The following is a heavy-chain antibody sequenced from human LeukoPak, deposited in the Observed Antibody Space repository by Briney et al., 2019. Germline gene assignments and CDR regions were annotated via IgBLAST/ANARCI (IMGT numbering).Heavy chain of an antibody. V-gene: IGHV4-39*01. D-gene: IGHD5-18*01. CDR2: IYYSGST. Sequence: SETLSLTCTVSGGSISSSSYYWGWIRQPPGKGLEWIGSIYYSGSTYYNPSLKSRVTISVDTSKNQFSLKLSSVTAADTAVYYCARGVLRGYSYGYSPYYMDVWGKGTTVTISS. CDR3: ARGVLRGYSYGYSPYYMDV. J-gene: IGHJ6*03. CDR1: GGSISSSSYY.